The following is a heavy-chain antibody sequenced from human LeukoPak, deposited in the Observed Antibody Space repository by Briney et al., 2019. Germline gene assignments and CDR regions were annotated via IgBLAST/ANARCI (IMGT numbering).Heavy chain of an antibody. D-gene: IGHD3-3*01. V-gene: IGHV1-18*01. CDR1: GYTFTNYG. Sequence: ASVKVSCKASGYTFTNYGISWVRQAPGQGLEWMGWISAHNGNTNYAQKLQGRVTMTTDTSTSTAYMELRSLRSDDTAVYYCARGAIFGASGAFDIWGQGTMVTVSS. CDR3: ARGAIFGASGAFDI. CDR2: ISAHNGNT. J-gene: IGHJ3*02.